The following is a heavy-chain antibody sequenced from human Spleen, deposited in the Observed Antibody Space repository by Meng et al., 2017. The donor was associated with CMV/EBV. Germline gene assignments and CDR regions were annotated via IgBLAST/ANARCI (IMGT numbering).Heavy chain of an antibody. J-gene: IGHJ5*02. Sequence: TFTSYGISWVRQAPGHGLEWMGWISAYDGNTNYAQKVQGRVTMTTDTSTNTAYMELRSLRSDDTAVYYCARGAYCSSTSCYQRWFDPWGQGTLVTVSS. CDR2: ISAYDGNT. D-gene: IGHD2-2*01. CDR3: ARGAYCSSTSCYQRWFDP. V-gene: IGHV1-18*01. CDR1: TFTSYG.